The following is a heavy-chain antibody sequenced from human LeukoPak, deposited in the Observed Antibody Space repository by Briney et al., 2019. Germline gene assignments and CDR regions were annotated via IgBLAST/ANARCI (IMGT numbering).Heavy chain of an antibody. CDR3: ARDLGSGSPDYFDY. CDR1: GFTFSSYS. D-gene: IGHD1-26*01. V-gene: IGHV3-48*02. CDR2: ISSSSTI. Sequence: PGGSLRFSCAASGFTFSSYSMNWVRQAPGKGLEWVSYISSSSTIYYADSVKGRFTISRDNAKNSLYLQMNSLRDEDTAVYYCARDLGSGSPDYFDYWGQGTLVTVSS. J-gene: IGHJ4*02.